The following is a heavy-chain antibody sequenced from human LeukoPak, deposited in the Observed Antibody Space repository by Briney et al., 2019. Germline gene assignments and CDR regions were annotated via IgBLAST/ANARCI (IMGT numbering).Heavy chain of an antibody. V-gene: IGHV3-7*05. CDR3: ARDKSVGATPFDY. D-gene: IGHD1-26*01. CDR1: GFTFSNYW. J-gene: IGHJ4*02. CDR2: IKQDGSEK. Sequence: PGGSLRLSCAASGFTFSNYWMGWVRQAPGKGLERVANIKQDGSEKYYVDSVKGRFTISRDNAKNSLYLQMNSLRADDTAVYYCARDKSVGATPFDYWGQGTLVTVSS.